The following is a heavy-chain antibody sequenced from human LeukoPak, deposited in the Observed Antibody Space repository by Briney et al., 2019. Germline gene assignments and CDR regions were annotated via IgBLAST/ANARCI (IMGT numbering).Heavy chain of an antibody. V-gene: IGHV4-59*08. Sequence: PSETLSLTCTVSGGSISSYYWSWIRQPPGKGLEWIGYIYYSGSTNYNPSLKSRVTISVDTSKNQFSLKLSSVTAADTAVYYCARHGSGGYQLLPYYGMDVWGQGTTVTVSS. CDR2: IYYSGST. CDR1: GGSISSYY. CDR3: ARHGSGGYQLLPYYGMDV. J-gene: IGHJ6*02. D-gene: IGHD2-2*01.